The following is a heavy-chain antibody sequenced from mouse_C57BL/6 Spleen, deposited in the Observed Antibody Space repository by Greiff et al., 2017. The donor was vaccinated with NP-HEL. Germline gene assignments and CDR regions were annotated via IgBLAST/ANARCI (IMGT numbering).Heavy chain of an antibody. J-gene: IGHJ2*01. CDR1: GYAFTNYL. CDR3: ARSYDGYLDY. CDR2: INPGSGGT. Sequence: QVQLKESGAELVRPGTSVKVSCKASGYAFTNYLIEWVKQRPGKGLEWIGVINPGSGGTNYNEKVKGKATLTADKSASTAYMQLSSLTSEDSAVYFCARSYDGYLDYWGQGTTLTVSS. V-gene: IGHV1-54*01. D-gene: IGHD2-3*01.